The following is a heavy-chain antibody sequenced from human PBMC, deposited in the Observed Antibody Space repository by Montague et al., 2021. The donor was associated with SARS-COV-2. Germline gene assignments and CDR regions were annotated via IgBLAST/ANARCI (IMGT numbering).Heavy chain of an antibody. Sequence: TLSLTCTVSGGSISSGGYYCCLVRPPPGNCLEWIGYIYYSGSTYYNPSLKRRVTISVDTSKNQFSLKLSSVTAADTAVYYCARETGRSGAFDYWGQGTMVTVSS. CDR2: IYYSGST. CDR1: GGSISSGGYY. CDR3: ARETGRSGAFDY. J-gene: IGHJ4*02. D-gene: IGHD3-10*01. V-gene: IGHV4-31*03.